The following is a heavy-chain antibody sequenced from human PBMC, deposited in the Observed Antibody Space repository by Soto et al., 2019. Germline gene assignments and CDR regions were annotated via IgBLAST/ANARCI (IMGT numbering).Heavy chain of an antibody. V-gene: IGHV1-2*04. D-gene: IGHD4-17*01. CDR2: INPNSGGT. J-gene: IGHJ3*02. CDR1: GYTFTGYY. CDR3: ARVGDGDEGAFDI. Sequence: ASVKVSCKASGYTFTGYYMHWVRQAPGQGLEWMGWINPNSGGTNYAQKFQGWVTMTRDTSISTAYMELSRLRSDDTAVYYCARVGDGDEGAFDIWGQGTMVTVSS.